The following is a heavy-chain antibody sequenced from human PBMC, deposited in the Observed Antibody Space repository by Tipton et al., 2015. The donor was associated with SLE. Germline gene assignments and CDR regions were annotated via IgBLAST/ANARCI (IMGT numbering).Heavy chain of an antibody. CDR1: GGSISSSSYY. CDR3: ARDWGGYCSSTSCLGGFDY. Sequence: TLSLTCTVSGGSISSSSYYWGWIRQPPGKGLEWIGSIYTSGSTNYNPSLKSRVTMSVDTSKNQFSLKLSSVTAADTAVYYCARDWGGYCSSTSCLGGFDYWGQGTLVTVSS. CDR2: IYTSGST. D-gene: IGHD2-2*03. J-gene: IGHJ4*02. V-gene: IGHV4-39*07.